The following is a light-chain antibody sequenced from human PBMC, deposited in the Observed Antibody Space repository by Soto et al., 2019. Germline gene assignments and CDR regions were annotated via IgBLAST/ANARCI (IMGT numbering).Light chain of an antibody. J-gene: IGKJ1*01. CDR3: QQYNSSSPET. CDR1: QSISSW. V-gene: IGKV1-5*03. Sequence: DIQMTQSPSTLSASVGDRVTMTCRASQSISSWLAWYQQKPGKAPKLLIYKASSLESGVPSRFSGSGSGTEFTLTISSLQPDDFATYYCQQYNSSSPETFGQGTRVDIK. CDR2: KAS.